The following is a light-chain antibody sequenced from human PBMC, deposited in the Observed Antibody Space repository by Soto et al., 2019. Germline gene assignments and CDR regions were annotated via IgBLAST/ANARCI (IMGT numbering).Light chain of an antibody. V-gene: IGKV1-39*01. Sequence: IQMTQSPSTLSASVGDRVTITCRASQSISSWLAWYQQKPGKAPKLLIYAASSLRSGVPSRFSGSGSGTDFTLTISSLQPEDFATYYCQQSYSTLPFGGGTKVDI. CDR3: QQSYSTLP. J-gene: IGKJ4*01. CDR1: QSISSW. CDR2: AAS.